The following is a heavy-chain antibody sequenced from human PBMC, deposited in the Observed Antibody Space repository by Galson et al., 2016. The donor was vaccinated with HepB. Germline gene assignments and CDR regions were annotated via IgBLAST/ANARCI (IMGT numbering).Heavy chain of an antibody. CDR1: GFTFSSYA. D-gene: IGHD1-26*01. CDR3: AKAVGGRSGSLPDY. Sequence: SLRLSCAASGFTFSSYAMHWVRQAPGKGLEWVAVISYDGNNKYLAGSVKGRFTISRENSYNTLYLQMKSLRPDDTAVYYCAKAVGGRSGSLPDYWVQGALVTVSS. CDR2: ISYDGNNK. V-gene: IGHV3-30-3*02. J-gene: IGHJ4*02.